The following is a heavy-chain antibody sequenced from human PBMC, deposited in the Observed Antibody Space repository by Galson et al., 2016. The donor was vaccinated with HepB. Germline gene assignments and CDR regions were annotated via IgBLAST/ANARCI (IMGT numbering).Heavy chain of an antibody. CDR3: VRDFLWGEGADAFDI. CDR2: INGDGRIT. D-gene: IGHD3-16*01. V-gene: IGHV3-74*01. CDR1: GFNFITTW. Sequence: SLRLSCAASGFNFITTWMHWVRQSPGKGLVWVSRINGDGRITNYADSVRGRFTISSDNAKNTVSLQMNSLRAEDTAIYYCVRDFLWGEGADAFDIWGQGTRVTVSS. J-gene: IGHJ3*02.